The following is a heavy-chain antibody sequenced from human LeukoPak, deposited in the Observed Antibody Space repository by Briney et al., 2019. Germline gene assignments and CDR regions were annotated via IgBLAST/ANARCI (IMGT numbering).Heavy chain of an antibody. Sequence: ASVKVSCKTSGYTFTSYGISWVRQAPGQGLEWMRWISAYNGDTNYAQQLQGRVTMTTDTSTSTAYMELRSLRSVDTAVYYCARERGYARQYFDYWGQGTLVTVSS. D-gene: IGHD3-22*01. J-gene: IGHJ4*01. CDR1: GYTFTSYG. V-gene: IGHV1-18*01. CDR3: ARERGYARQYFDY. CDR2: ISAYNGDT.